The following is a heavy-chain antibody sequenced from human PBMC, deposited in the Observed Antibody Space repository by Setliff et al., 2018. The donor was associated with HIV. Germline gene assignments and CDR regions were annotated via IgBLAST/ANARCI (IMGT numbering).Heavy chain of an antibody. D-gene: IGHD1-7*01. CDR2: IIPILGIA. CDR3: ARGGGNYGVVNYYYYYMDG. Sequence: SVKVSCKASGGTFSSYTISWVRQAPGQGLEWMGRIIPILGIANYAQKFQGRVTITADKSTSTAYMELSSLRSGDTAVYYCARGGGNYGVVNYYYYYMDGWGKGTTVTVSS. J-gene: IGHJ6*03. CDR1: GGTFSSYT. V-gene: IGHV1-69*02.